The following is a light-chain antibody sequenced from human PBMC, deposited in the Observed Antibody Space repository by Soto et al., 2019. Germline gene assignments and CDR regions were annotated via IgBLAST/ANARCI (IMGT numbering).Light chain of an antibody. CDR2: DAA. Sequence: DIQMTQSASTQSASVGDRVTITCRASQSIGNWLAWYQQKPGKAPKLLIHDAATLESGVPSRFGGSGSGTEFTLTISSLQPDDFATYYCLQHKSYPRTFGQGTKVDIK. CDR3: LQHKSYPRT. V-gene: IGKV1-5*01. CDR1: QSIGNW. J-gene: IGKJ1*01.